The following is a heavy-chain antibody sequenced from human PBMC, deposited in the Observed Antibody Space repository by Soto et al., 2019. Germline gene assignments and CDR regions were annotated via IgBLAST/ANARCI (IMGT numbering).Heavy chain of an antibody. J-gene: IGHJ5*02. Sequence: GPLIRFCAVAGFTITDHYGNWVRQAPGKGLEWVSFIYIGGATYYRDSVQGRFTLSRDPSDNSVSLHMNNLTVADTAVYFCAIGIQRPDHWGLGTLVTVSS. V-gene: IGHV3-53*01. CDR1: GFTITDHY. CDR2: IYIGGAT. D-gene: IGHD6-25*01. CDR3: AIGIQRPDH.